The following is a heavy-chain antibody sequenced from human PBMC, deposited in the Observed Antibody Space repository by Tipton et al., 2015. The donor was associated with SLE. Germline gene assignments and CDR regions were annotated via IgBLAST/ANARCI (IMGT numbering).Heavy chain of an antibody. J-gene: IGHJ4*02. D-gene: IGHD1-20*01. CDR3: ARETVTGAITL. Sequence: TLSLTCAVYGGSFSGYYWSWTRQSPGKGLEWIGDINHSGSTNYNPSLKSRVSISVDTSKNQFSLRLSSVTAADTAVYYCARETVTGAITLWGQGTLVTVSS. CDR2: INHSGST. V-gene: IGHV4-34*01. CDR1: GGSFSGYY.